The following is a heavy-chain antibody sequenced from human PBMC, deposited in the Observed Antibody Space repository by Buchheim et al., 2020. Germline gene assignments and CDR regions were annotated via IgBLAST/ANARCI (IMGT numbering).Heavy chain of an antibody. D-gene: IGHD3-10*01. Sequence: QVHLVQSGAEVKKPGSSVKVSCKSSGYTFTSYGISWVRQAPGQGLEWVGGIIPVFGTANYPQKFQDRVTITADVSTSTAYMELRSRRSEDAALYYCARDYYGSGSYFNHHFDYWGPGTL. V-gene: IGHV1-69*01. CDR1: GYTFTSYG. CDR3: ARDYYGSGSYFNHHFDY. CDR2: IIPVFGTA. J-gene: IGHJ4*02.